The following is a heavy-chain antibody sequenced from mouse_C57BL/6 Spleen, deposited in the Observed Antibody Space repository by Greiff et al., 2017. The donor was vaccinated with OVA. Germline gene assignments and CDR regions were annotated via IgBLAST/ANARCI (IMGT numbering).Heavy chain of an antibody. J-gene: IGHJ1*03. D-gene: IGHD1-1*01. Sequence: EVHLVESGGGLVKPGGSLKLSCAASGFTFSDYGMHWVRQAPEKGLEWVAYISSGSSTIYYADTVKGRFTISRDNAKNTLFLQMTSLRSEDTAMYYCARRDTTVVATDWYFDVWGTGTTVTVSS. CDR3: ARRDTTVVATDWYFDV. CDR1: GFTFSDYG. V-gene: IGHV5-17*01. CDR2: ISSGSSTI.